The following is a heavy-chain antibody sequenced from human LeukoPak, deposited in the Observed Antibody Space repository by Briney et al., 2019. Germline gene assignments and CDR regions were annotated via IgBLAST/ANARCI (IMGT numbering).Heavy chain of an antibody. CDR3: ARCMQLAETPNWFDP. J-gene: IGHJ5*02. V-gene: IGHV5-51*01. Sequence: GESLKISCKGSGYSFTSYWIGWVRQMPGKGLAWMGMIYPGHSDTRYSPSFQGQVTISADKSISTAYLQWSSLKASDTAMYYCARCMQLAETPNWFDPWGQGTLVTVSS. D-gene: IGHD6-13*01. CDR2: IYPGHSDT. CDR1: GYSFTSYW.